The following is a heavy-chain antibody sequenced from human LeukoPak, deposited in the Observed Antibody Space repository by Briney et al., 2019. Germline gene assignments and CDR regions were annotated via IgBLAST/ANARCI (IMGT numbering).Heavy chain of an antibody. V-gene: IGHV4-59*12. CDR2: IYYSGST. J-gene: IGHJ4*02. D-gene: IGHD4-23*01. Sequence: SETLSLTCTVSGGSISSYYWSWIRQPPGKGLEWVGYIYYSGSTNYNPSLKSRVTISVDTSKNQFSLKLSSVTAADTAVYYCARGLRWTRTIDYWGQGTLVTVSS. CDR1: GGSISSYY. CDR3: ARGLRWTRTIDY.